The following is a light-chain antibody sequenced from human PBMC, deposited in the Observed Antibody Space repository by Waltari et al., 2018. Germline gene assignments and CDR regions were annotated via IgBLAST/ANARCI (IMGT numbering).Light chain of an antibody. CDR3: MFWPSNVWV. Sequence: QPVLTQPPSSSASPGESARLTCTLPSDFNVGDFIIYWYQQSPGSPPRFLLYYHSDSEKAQGSGVPSRFSGSKDASANAGILLISGLQSEDDADYYCMFWPSNVWVFGGGTKLTVL. CDR1: SDFNVGDFI. CDR2: YHSDSEK. V-gene: IGLV5-37*01. J-gene: IGLJ3*02.